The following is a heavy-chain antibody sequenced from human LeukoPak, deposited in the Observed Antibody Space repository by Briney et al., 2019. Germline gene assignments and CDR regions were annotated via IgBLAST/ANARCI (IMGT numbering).Heavy chain of an antibody. V-gene: IGHV4-34*01. J-gene: IGHJ6*03. D-gene: IGHD3-10*01. CDR3: ARSGTYGDYYYYMDV. Sequence: PSETLSLTCAVYGGSFSGYYWSWIRQPPGKGLEWIGEINHRGSTNYNPSLKSRVTISVDTSKNQFSLKLSSVTAADTAVYYCARSGTYGDYYYYMDVWGKGTTVTVSS. CDR1: GGSFSGYY. CDR2: INHRGST.